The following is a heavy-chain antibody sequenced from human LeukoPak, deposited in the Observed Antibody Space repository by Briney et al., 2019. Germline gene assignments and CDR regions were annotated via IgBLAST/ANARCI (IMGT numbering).Heavy chain of an antibody. CDR2: IYPGDSDT. J-gene: IGHJ5*02. Sequence: GESLKISCKGSGYSFTSYWIGWVRRMPGKGLEWMGIIYPGDSDTRYSPSFQGQVPISADKSVSTAYLQWSSLKASDTAMYYCARRLGTVTTQNWFDPWGQGTLVTVSS. D-gene: IGHD4-17*01. CDR3: ARRLGTVTTQNWFDP. CDR1: GYSFTSYW. V-gene: IGHV5-51*01.